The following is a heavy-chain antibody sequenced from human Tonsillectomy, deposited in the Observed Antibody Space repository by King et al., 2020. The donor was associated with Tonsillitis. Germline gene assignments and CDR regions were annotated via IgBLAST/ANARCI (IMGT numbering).Heavy chain of an antibody. V-gene: IGHV3-23*04. D-gene: IGHD3-22*01. Sequence: VPLVASGGGLVPPGGSLRLSCAASGFPFRSYAMSWVRQAPGKGLEWVSAIIGSGGSPYYADSVQGRFTISRDNSKNTLYLQMHSLRAEDTAVYYCAKGLTYYDNLRGIVFDYWGQGTLVTVSS. J-gene: IGHJ4*02. CDR2: IIGSGGSP. CDR3: AKGLTYYDNLRGIVFDY. CDR1: GFPFRSYA.